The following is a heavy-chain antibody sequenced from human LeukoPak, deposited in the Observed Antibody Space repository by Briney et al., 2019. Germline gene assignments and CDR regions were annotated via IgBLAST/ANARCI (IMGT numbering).Heavy chain of an antibody. V-gene: IGHV3-48*02. CDR1: GFIFSTYS. CDR3: ARYCSGGSCYADY. J-gene: IGHJ4*02. D-gene: IGHD2-15*01. Sequence: GGSLRLPCAASGFIFSTYSMNWVRQAPGKGLEWVSYISSSSDTIYYADSVKGRFTMSRDNAKNSLYLQMNSLRDEDTAVYYCARYCSGGSCYADYWGQGTLVTVSS. CDR2: ISSSSDTI.